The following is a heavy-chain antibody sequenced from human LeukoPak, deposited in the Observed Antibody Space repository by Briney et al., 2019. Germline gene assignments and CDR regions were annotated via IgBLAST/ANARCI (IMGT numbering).Heavy chain of an antibody. CDR2: IYHSGST. Sequence: SQTLSLTCTVSAGSISSGVYSWSWIRQPPGKGLEWIGYIYHSGSTYYNPSLKSRVTISLDRSKSQFSLKLSSVTAADTAVYSCARGHGSGIYVDAFDIWTQGTMVTVSS. V-gene: IGHV4-30-2*01. D-gene: IGHD3-10*01. CDR1: AGSISSGVYS. CDR3: ARGHGSGIYVDAFDI. J-gene: IGHJ3*02.